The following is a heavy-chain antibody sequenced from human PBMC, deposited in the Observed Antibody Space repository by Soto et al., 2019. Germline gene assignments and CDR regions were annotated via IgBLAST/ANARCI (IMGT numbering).Heavy chain of an antibody. CDR3: AKAAGEVVVAATPIYYGMDV. D-gene: IGHD2-15*01. Sequence: QVQLVESGGGVVQPGRSLRLSCAASGFTFSSYGMHWVRQAPGKGLAWVAVISYDGSNKYYADSVKGRFTISRDNSKNTLYLQMNSLRAEDTAVYYCAKAAGEVVVAATPIYYGMDVWGQGTTVTVSS. CDR1: GFTFSSYG. V-gene: IGHV3-30*18. CDR2: ISYDGSNK. J-gene: IGHJ6*02.